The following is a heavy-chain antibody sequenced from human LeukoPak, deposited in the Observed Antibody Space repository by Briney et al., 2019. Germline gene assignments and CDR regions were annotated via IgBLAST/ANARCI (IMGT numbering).Heavy chain of an antibody. Sequence: SETLSLTCTVSGGSISSGGYYWSWIRQHPGKGLEWIGYIYYSGSTHYNPSLKSRVTISVDTSKNQFSLKLSSVTAADTAVYYCARDHPGVVITKVPFLWGQGSLVTVSS. D-gene: IGHD3-22*01. CDR2: IYYSGST. V-gene: IGHV4-31*03. J-gene: IGHJ4*02. CDR1: GGSISSGGYY. CDR3: ARDHPGVVITKVPFL.